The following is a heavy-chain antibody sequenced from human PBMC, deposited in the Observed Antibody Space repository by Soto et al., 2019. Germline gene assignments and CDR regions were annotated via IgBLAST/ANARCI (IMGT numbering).Heavy chain of an antibody. Sequence: SETLSLTCTVSGGSISSYYWSWIRQPPGKGLEWIGYIYYSGSTNYNPSLKSRVTISVDTSKNQFSLKLSSVTAADTAVYYCARHTITYSSSCFDYWGQGTLVTVSS. D-gene: IGHD6-13*01. CDR2: IYYSGST. J-gene: IGHJ4*02. CDR3: ARHTITYSSSCFDY. CDR1: GGSISSYY. V-gene: IGHV4-59*08.